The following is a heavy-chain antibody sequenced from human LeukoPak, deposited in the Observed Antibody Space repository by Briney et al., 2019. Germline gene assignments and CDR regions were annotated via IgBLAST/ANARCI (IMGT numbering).Heavy chain of an antibody. J-gene: IGHJ4*02. CDR1: GFSLSTSGMR. V-gene: IGHV2-70*04. CDR3: ARETSDYSSSWYGYYFDY. D-gene: IGHD6-13*01. Sequence: KKSGPTLVNPTPTLTLTCTFSGFSLSTSGMRVSWIRQPPGKALAWLARIDWNDDKFYSTSLKTRLTISKDTSKNQVVLTMTNMDPVDTATYFCARETSDYSSSWYGYYFDYWGQGTLVTVSS. CDR2: IDWNDDK.